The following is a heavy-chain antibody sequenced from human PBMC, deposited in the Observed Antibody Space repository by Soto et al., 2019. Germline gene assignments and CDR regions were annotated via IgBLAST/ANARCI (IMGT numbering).Heavy chain of an antibody. CDR2: ISYDGSNK. D-gene: IGHD3-9*01. V-gene: IGHV3-30*18. CDR3: AKDGASYYDILTGYYNYYYYGMDV. CDR1: GFTFGSYG. Sequence: GGSLRLSWAASGFTFGSYGVHWVRQAPGKGLEWVAVISYDGSNKYYADSVKGRFTISRDNSKNTLYLQMNSLRAEDTAVYYCAKDGASYYDILTGYYNYYYYGMDVWGQGTTVTVSS. J-gene: IGHJ6*02.